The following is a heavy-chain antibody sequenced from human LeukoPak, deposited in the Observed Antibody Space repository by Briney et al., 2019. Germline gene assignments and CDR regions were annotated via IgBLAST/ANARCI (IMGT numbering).Heavy chain of an antibody. J-gene: IGHJ3*02. Sequence: GESLKISCKGSGYRFTNYWIGWVRQMPGKGLEWMGIIYPGDSNTRYSPSFQGQVSISADKSISTAYLQWSSLKASDTAMYYCARSPGWLQLFAFDIWGQGTMVTVSS. CDR1: GYRFTNYW. CDR3: ARSPGWLQLFAFDI. D-gene: IGHD5-24*01. V-gene: IGHV5-51*01. CDR2: IYPGDSNT.